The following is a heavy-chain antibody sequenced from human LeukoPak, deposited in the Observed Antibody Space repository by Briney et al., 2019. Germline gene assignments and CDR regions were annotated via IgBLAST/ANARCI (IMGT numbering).Heavy chain of an antibody. CDR2: ISSSGNTI. D-gene: IGHD5-24*01. J-gene: IGHJ5*02. CDR1: RFTFRSYE. V-gene: IGHV3-48*03. Sequence: GGSLRLSCAASRFTFRSYEMNWVRQAPGKGLEWVSYISSSGNTIYYADSVKGRFTISRDNAKNSLYLQMNSLRAEDTAVYYCARVVVEMATIPEPFDPWGQGTLVTVSS. CDR3: ARVVVEMATIPEPFDP.